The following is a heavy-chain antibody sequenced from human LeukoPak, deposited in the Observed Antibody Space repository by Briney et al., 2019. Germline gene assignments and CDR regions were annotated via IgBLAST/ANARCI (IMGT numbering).Heavy chain of an antibody. CDR3: ARVGSGWYYFAY. J-gene: IGHJ4*02. D-gene: IGHD6-19*01. CDR2: INHSGTT. CDR1: GGSFNAYY. Sequence: SETLSLTCTVYGGSFNAYYWTWIRQPPGEGLEWIGEINHSGTTNYNPSLKSRVTISVDTAKNQFSLKLNSVTAADTAVYYCARVGSGWYYFAYWGQGTLVTVSS. V-gene: IGHV4-34*01.